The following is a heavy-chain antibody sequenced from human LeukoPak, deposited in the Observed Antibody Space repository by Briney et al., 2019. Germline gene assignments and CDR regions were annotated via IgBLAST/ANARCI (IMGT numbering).Heavy chain of an antibody. CDR2: IKQDGSEK. CDR1: GFTFDDYG. D-gene: IGHD2-15*01. Sequence: PGGSLRLSCAGSGFTFDDYGMSWVRQAPGKGMEWVANIKQDGSEKYYVVSVKGRFTISRDNAKNSLYLQMNSLRAEDTAVYYCARDLGYCSGGSCYSEPPIDPWGQGTLVTVSS. CDR3: ARDLGYCSGGSCYSEPPIDP. J-gene: IGHJ5*02. V-gene: IGHV3-7*01.